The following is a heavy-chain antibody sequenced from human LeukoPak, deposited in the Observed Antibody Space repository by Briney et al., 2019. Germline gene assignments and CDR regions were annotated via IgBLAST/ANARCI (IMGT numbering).Heavy chain of an antibody. CDR1: GFTFSSYS. D-gene: IGHD1-7*01. Sequence: PGGSLRLSCAASGFTFSSYSMNWVRQAPGKGLEWVSSISSSSSYIYYADSVKGRFTISRDNSKNTLYLQMNSLRAEDTAVYYCAREVNYEGLFDYWGQGTLVTVSS. V-gene: IGHV3-21*01. CDR2: ISSSSSYI. CDR3: AREVNYEGLFDY. J-gene: IGHJ4*02.